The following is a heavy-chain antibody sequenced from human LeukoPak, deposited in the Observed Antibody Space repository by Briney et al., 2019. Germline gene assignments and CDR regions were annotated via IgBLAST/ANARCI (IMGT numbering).Heavy chain of an antibody. CDR2: INSNTGDT. CDR3: ARDKSGHWFDP. J-gene: IGHJ5*02. Sequence: ASVKVSCKASGYTFTGYYIHWVRQAPGQGLEWMGWINSNTGDTNYAQKFQGRVTMTRDTSISTAYMELSRLRFDDAAVYYCARDKSGHWFDPWGQGTLVTVSS. CDR1: GYTFTGYY. V-gene: IGHV1-2*02.